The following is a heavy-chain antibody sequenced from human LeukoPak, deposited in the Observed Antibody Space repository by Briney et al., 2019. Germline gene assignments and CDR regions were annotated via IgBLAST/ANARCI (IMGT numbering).Heavy chain of an antibody. J-gene: IGHJ6*02. V-gene: IGHV1-3*01. D-gene: IGHD3-10*01. Sequence: KFQGRVTITRDTSASTAYMELSSLRSEDTAVYYCQVLLWFGESYGMDVWGQGTTVTVSS. CDR3: QVLLWFGESYGMDV.